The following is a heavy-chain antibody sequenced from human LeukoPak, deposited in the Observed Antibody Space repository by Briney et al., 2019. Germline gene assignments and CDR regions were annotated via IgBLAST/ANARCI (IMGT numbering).Heavy chain of an antibody. CDR2: IKSKTDGRAI. CDR3: TTDRVISGSYSGPFDY. CDR1: GFTFSNAW. Sequence: GGSLRLSCAASGFTFSNAWVSWVRQAPWKVLEWVGLIKSKTDGRAIDYAAPVKGRFTISRDDSKNTVYLQMNSLKTEDTAVYYCTTDRVISGSYSGPFDYWGQGTLVTVSS. V-gene: IGHV3-15*01. J-gene: IGHJ4*02. D-gene: IGHD1-26*01.